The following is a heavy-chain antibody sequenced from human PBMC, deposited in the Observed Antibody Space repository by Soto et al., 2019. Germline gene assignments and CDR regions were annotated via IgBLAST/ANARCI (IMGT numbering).Heavy chain of an antibody. Sequence: QVQLQESGPGLVKPSQTLSLTCTVSGGSISSGGYYWSWIRQHPGKGLEWIGYIYYSGSTYYNPSLKSRVTISVYTSKNQFSLTLSSVTAADTAVYYCARRYCSGGSCLGYYFDYWGQGTLVTVSS. CDR2: IYYSGST. CDR1: GGSISSGGYY. J-gene: IGHJ4*02. V-gene: IGHV4-31*03. D-gene: IGHD2-15*01. CDR3: ARRYCSGGSCLGYYFDY.